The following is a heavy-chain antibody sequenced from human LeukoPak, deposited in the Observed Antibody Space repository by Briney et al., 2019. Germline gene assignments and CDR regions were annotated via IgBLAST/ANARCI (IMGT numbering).Heavy chain of an antibody. CDR1: GFTFSNAW. D-gene: IGHD4-23*01. J-gene: IGHJ6*02. CDR2: IKSKTDGGTT. CDR3: TTAGGNPFYYYYGMDV. Sequence: GGSLRLSCAASGFTFSNAWMSWVRQAPGKGLEWVGRIKSKTDGGTTDYAAPVKGRFTISKDDSKNTLYLQMNSLKTEDTAVYYCTTAGGNPFYYYYGMDVWGQGTTVTVSS. V-gene: IGHV3-15*01.